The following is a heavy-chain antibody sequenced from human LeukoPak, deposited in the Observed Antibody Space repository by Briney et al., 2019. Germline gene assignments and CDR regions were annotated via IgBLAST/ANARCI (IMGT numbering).Heavy chain of an antibody. CDR2: IYHSGST. Sequence: SEILSLTCTVSGYSISSGYYWGWIRQPPGKGLEWIGSIYHSGSTYYNPSLKSRVTISVDTSKNQFSLKLSSVTAADTAVYYCARDSVDTATYWGQGTLVTVSS. CDR3: ARDSVDTATY. J-gene: IGHJ4*02. D-gene: IGHD5-18*01. V-gene: IGHV4-38-2*02. CDR1: GYSISSGYY.